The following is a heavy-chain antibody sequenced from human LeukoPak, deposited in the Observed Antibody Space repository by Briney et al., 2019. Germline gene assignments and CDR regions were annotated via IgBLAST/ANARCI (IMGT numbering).Heavy chain of an antibody. V-gene: IGHV4-4*07. CDR1: GGSISSYY. CDR2: IYTSGST. CDR3: ARDLALDTAMAHNWFDP. J-gene: IGHJ5*02. Sequence: SETLSLTCTVSGGSISSYYWSWIRQPAGKGLEWIGRIYTSGSTNYNPSLKSRVTMSVDTSKNQFSLKLSSVTAADTAVYYCARDLALDTAMAHNWFDPWGQGTLVTVSS. D-gene: IGHD5-18*01.